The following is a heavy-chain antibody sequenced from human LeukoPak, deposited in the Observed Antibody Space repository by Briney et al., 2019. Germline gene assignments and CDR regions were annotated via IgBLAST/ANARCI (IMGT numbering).Heavy chain of an antibody. CDR1: GFTFDMYA. D-gene: IGHD6-19*01. CDR3: ARGRSYVDSSGWFDV. J-gene: IGHJ6*02. Sequence: GGSLRLSCAASGFTFDMYAMNWVRQAPGKGLEWVSAIVGSGGDTYYANSVKGRFTISRDNSKNTLYLQMNSLRAEDTAVYYCARGRSYVDSSGWFDVWGQGTTVTVSS. V-gene: IGHV3-23*01. CDR2: IVGSGGDT.